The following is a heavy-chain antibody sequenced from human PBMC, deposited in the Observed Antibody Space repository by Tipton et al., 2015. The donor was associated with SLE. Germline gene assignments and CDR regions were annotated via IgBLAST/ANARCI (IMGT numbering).Heavy chain of an antibody. CDR1: GYAISSGYH. CDR2: VHHSGST. J-gene: IGHJ4*02. CDR3: ARHMITGGEFDY. Sequence: GLVKPSETLSLSCTVSGYAISSGYHWGWIRQSPGKGLEWIGSVHHSGSTYYNPSLKSRVAISVDTSKNQFCLKLSSVTAADTAVYYCARHMITGGEFDYWGQGTLVTVSS. D-gene: IGHD3-16*01. V-gene: IGHV4-38-2*02.